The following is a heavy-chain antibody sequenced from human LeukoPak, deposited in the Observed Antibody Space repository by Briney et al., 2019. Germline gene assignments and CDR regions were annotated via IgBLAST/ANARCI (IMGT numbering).Heavy chain of an antibody. V-gene: IGHV3-64*01. CDR3: ARDLYTWGFDP. CDR1: GFTFSSYA. D-gene: IGHD4-11*01. Sequence: GRSLRLSCAAPGFTFSSYAMHWVRQAPGKGLEYVSAISSNGGSTYYANSVKGRFTISRDNSKNTLYLQMGSLRAEDMAVYYCARDLYTWGFDPWGQGTLVTVSS. J-gene: IGHJ5*02. CDR2: ISSNGGST.